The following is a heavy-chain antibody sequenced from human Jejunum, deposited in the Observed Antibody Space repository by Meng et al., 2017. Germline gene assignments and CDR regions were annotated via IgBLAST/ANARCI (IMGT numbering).Heavy chain of an antibody. D-gene: IGHD6-19*01. CDR1: GFAVSTNY. CDR3: ARDWVAVAD. Sequence: EVQRVETGGGLIQPGGSLLLSCAASGFAVSTNYMSWVRQAPGKGLEWVSVIYSGGNTYYADSTKGRFTISRDGSKNTLYLQMNSLRAEDTAVYYCARDWVAVADWGQGTLVTVSS. V-gene: IGHV3-53*02. J-gene: IGHJ4*02. CDR2: IYSGGNT.